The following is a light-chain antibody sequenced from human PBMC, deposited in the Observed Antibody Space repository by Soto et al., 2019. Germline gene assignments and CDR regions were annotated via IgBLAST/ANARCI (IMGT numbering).Light chain of an antibody. Sequence: QSVLTQPPSVSGSPGQSVTISCTGTSSDGGSYNRVSWYQQPPGTAPKLMIYEVSNRPSGVPDRFSGSKSGNTASLTISSLQAEDEADYYCSSYTSSSTYVFATGTKFTVL. J-gene: IGLJ1*01. CDR3: SSYTSSSTYV. V-gene: IGLV2-18*02. CDR2: EVS. CDR1: SSDGGSYNR.